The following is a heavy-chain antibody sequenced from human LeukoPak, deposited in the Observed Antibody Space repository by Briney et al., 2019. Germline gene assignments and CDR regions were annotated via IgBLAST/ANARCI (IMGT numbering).Heavy chain of an antibody. CDR3: ARVGELWYMDV. V-gene: IGHV4-59*01. J-gene: IGHJ6*03. CDR2: IYYSGST. Sequence: SETLSLTCTVSGGSISSYYWSWIRQPPGKGLEWIGYIYYSGSTNYNPSLKSRVTISVDTSKNQFSLKLSSVTAADTAVYYCARVGELWYMDVWGKGTTVTVSS. CDR1: GGSISSYY. D-gene: IGHD5-18*01.